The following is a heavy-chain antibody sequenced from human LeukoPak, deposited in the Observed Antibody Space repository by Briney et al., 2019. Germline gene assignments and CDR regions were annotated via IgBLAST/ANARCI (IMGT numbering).Heavy chain of an antibody. D-gene: IGHD6-19*01. Sequence: GGSLRVSCAASGFTFSSYGMHWVRQAPGKGLEWVAVISYDGSNKYYADSVKGRFTISRDNSKNTLYLQMNSLRAEDTAVYYCATKQWLVRTPPSGYWGQGTLVTVSS. J-gene: IGHJ4*02. CDR1: GFTFSSYG. CDR3: ATKQWLVRTPPSGY. V-gene: IGHV3-30*03. CDR2: ISYDGSNK.